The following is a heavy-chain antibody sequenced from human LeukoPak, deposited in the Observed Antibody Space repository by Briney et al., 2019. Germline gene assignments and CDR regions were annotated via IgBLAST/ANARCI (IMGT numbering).Heavy chain of an antibody. J-gene: IGHJ4*02. CDR2: ISGSGGST. V-gene: IGHV3-23*01. Sequence: GGSLRLSCAASGFTFDDYGMSWVRQAPGKGLEWVSAISGSGGSTYYADSVKGRFTISRDNSKNTLYLQMNSLRAEDTAVYYCAKYYAAAGSFDYWGQGTLVTVSS. CDR1: GFTFDDYG. D-gene: IGHD6-13*01. CDR3: AKYYAAAGSFDY.